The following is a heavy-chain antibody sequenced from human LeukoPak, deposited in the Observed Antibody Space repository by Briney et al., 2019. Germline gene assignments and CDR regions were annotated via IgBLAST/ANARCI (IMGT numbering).Heavy chain of an antibody. V-gene: IGHV3-9*01. CDR2: VSWNSASI. CDR3: ARDVYDSSGSYFWYFDL. Sequence: GRSLRLSCAASGFTLNNHAMHWVRQAPGKGLEWVSSVSWNSASIGYADSVKGRFTISRDNAKNSLYLQMTGLRPEDTALYCCARDVYDSSGSYFWYFDLWGRGTLVTVSS. J-gene: IGHJ2*01. CDR1: GFTLNNHA. D-gene: IGHD3-22*01.